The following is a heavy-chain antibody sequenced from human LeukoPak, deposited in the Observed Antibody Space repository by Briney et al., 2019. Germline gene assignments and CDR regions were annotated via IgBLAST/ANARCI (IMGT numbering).Heavy chain of an antibody. CDR2: IVIGSGNT. CDR1: GFTFKSSA. V-gene: IGHV1-58*02. Sequence: TSVRVSCQSSGFTFKSSAIQWVRQARGQRLEWMGWIVIGSGNTIYAHRFRERVTISRDMSTETAYLEVSGLRFEDTAVYYCAAAPMGDYWGQGTLVTVSS. CDR3: AAAPMGDY. J-gene: IGHJ4*02.